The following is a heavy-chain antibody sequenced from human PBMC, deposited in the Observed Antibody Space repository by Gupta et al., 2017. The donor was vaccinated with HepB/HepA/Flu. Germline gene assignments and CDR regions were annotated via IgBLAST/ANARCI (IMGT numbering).Heavy chain of an antibody. Sequence: QVQLQQWGAGLLMPSETLSLTCAVFGGSFSGYYWSWIRQSPEKGLEWIGEIHHSGSTTYNPSLKSRVTISVDTSNNQFSLKLTSVTAADTSVYYCARVVGSGRYYYALDVWGQGTAVTVSS. CDR1: GGSFSGYY. CDR3: ARVVGSGRYYYALDV. V-gene: IGHV4-34*01. CDR2: IHHSGST. D-gene: IGHD3-10*01. J-gene: IGHJ6*02.